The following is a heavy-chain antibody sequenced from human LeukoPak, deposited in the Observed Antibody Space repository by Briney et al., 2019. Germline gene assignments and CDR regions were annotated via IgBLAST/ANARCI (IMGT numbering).Heavy chain of an antibody. CDR2: IIPIFGTA. D-gene: IGHD3-22*01. CDR3: TRCVVVVKFDY. CDR1: GGSFSSYA. J-gene: IGHJ4*02. V-gene: IGHV1-69*06. Sequence: SVRVSCKASGGSFSSYAISWVRQAPGQGLEWMGGIIPIFGTANYAQKFQGRVTITADKSTSTAYMELSSLRSEDTAVYYCTRCVVVVKFDYWGQGTLVTVSS.